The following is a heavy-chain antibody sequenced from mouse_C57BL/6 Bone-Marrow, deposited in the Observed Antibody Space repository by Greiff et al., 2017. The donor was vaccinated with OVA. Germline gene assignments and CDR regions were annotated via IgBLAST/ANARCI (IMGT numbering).Heavy chain of an antibody. V-gene: IGHV5-17*01. CDR3: ARINYWYFDV. CDR1: GFTFSDYG. J-gene: IGHJ1*03. Sequence: EVKLVESGGGLVKPGGSLKLSCAASGFTFSDYGMHWVRQAPEKGLEWVAYISSGSSTIYYADTVKGRFTISRDIAKNTLFLQMTSLRSEDTAMYYCARINYWYFDVWGTGTTVTVSS. CDR2: ISSGSSTI.